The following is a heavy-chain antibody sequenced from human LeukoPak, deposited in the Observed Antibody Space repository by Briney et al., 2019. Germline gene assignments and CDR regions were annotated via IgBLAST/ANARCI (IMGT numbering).Heavy chain of an antibody. J-gene: IGHJ5*02. CDR3: ARGRRYYDFWSGYLGNWFDP. V-gene: IGHV4-30-2*01. CDR1: GGSISSGGYS. D-gene: IGHD3-3*01. Sequence: SETLSLTCAVSGGSISSGGYSWSWIRQPPGKGLEWIGYIYHSGSTYYNPSLKSRVTISVDTSKNQFSLKLSSVTAADTAVYYCARGRRYYDFWSGYLGNWFDPWGQGTLVTVSS. CDR2: IYHSGST.